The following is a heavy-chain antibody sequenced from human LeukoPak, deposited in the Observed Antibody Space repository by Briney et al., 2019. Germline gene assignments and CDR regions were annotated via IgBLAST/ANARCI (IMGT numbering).Heavy chain of an antibody. J-gene: IGHJ4*02. Sequence: ASVKVSCKASGYTFTSYGISWVRQAPGQGLEWMGWISAYNGNTNYAQKLQGRVTMTTDTSTSTAYMELRSLRSDDTAVYYCARDKAGFYDILTGYYSGDYWGQGTLVTVSS. CDR3: ARDKAGFYDILTGYYSGDY. CDR1: GYTFTSYG. CDR2: ISAYNGNT. D-gene: IGHD3-9*01. V-gene: IGHV1-18*01.